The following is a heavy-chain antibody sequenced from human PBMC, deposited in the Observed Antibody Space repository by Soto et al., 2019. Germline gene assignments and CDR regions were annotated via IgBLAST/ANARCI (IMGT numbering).Heavy chain of an antibody. CDR2: ISSRSDI. CDR3: AIESTAWPLAYGLDV. D-gene: IGHD1-26*01. CDR1: VFTFSTYS. Sequence: GGSLRLSCVGSVFTFSTYSINWVRQAPGKGLEWVSSISSRSDIYYADSVKGRFTISRDNAKNSVSLQMNSLRAERTAVYYCAIESTAWPLAYGLDVLGQGTTVTVSS. J-gene: IGHJ6*01. V-gene: IGHV3-21*01.